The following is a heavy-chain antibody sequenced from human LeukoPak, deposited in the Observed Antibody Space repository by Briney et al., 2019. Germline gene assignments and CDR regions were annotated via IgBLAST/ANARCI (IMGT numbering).Heavy chain of an antibody. Sequence: SETLSLTCTVSGDSISGYYWSWIRQPPEKGLEWIGYIYYSDNTNYNPSLKSRVTISVDTSKNQLSLKLSSVTAADTAVYYCAAARSSWYYFDYWGQGTLVTVSS. CDR2: IYYSDNT. D-gene: IGHD6-13*01. V-gene: IGHV4-59*01. J-gene: IGHJ4*02. CDR3: AAARSSWYYFDY. CDR1: GDSISGYY.